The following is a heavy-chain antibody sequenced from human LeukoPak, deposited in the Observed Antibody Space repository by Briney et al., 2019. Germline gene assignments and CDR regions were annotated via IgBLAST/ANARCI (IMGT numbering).Heavy chain of an antibody. Sequence: GGSLRLSCAASGFTFSSYWMSWVRQAPGKGLEWVANIKQDGSEKYYVDSVKGRFTISRDNAKNSLYLQMNSLRAEDTAVYYCARKEGWKSLPGGYFDLWGRGTLVTVSS. D-gene: IGHD3-10*01. CDR3: ARKEGWKSLPGGYFDL. V-gene: IGHV3-7*01. CDR1: GFTFSSYW. J-gene: IGHJ2*01. CDR2: IKQDGSEK.